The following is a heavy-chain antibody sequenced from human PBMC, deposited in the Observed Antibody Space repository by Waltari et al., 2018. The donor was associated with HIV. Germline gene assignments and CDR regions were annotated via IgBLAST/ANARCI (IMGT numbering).Heavy chain of an antibody. CDR2: KNPSGGNT. CDR3: ARGRFVVVPAAMHYYYYGMDV. Sequence: QVQLVQSGAEVKKPGASVKVSCKASGYTFTSYDINWVRQATGQGLEWMGWKNPSGGNTGYAQKFQGRVTMTRNTSISTAYMELSSLRSEDTAVYYCARGRFVVVPAAMHYYYYGMDVWGQGTTVTVSS. V-gene: IGHV1-8*01. J-gene: IGHJ6*02. D-gene: IGHD2-2*01. CDR1: GYTFTSYD.